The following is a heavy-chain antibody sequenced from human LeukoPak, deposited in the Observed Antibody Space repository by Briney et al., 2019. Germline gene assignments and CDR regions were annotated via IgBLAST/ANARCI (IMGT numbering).Heavy chain of an antibody. J-gene: IGHJ4*02. D-gene: IGHD6-19*01. CDR1: GGPISSYY. Sequence: PSETLSLTCTVSGGPISSYYWSWIRQPAEKGLEWIGNMYTSGNTNYNPSLKGRVTMSVDTSKNQFSLKLSSVTAADTGVYYCARGPSAWYVAYWGRGTLVTVSS. V-gene: IGHV4-4*07. CDR2: MYTSGNT. CDR3: ARGPSAWYVAY.